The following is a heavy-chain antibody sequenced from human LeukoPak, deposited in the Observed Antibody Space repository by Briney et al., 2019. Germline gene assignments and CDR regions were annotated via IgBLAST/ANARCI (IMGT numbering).Heavy chain of an antibody. CDR2: ISYDGRNK. Sequence: GGSLRLSCAVSGFTFTNYGMHWVRQAPGKGLEWVAVISYDGRNKYYTDSVKGRFTISRDNSKNTLYLQMNSLRAEDTAVYYCAKDVGERYYFDYWGQGTLVTVSS. J-gene: IGHJ4*02. V-gene: IGHV3-30*18. CDR3: AKDVGERYYFDY. CDR1: GFTFTNYG.